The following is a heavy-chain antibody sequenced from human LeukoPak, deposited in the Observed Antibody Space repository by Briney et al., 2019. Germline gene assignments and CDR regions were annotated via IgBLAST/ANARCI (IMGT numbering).Heavy chain of an antibody. CDR1: GFTFSGYS. CDR2: MNQDGSEK. D-gene: IGHD3-16*01. CDR3: ARIPGGYYYAMDV. V-gene: IGHV3-7*01. J-gene: IGHJ6*02. Sequence: GGSLRLSGAASGFTFSGYSMSWVRQALGKGLEWVASMNQDGSEKRYVDSVKGRFTIFRDNAKNSLFLQMNSLTAEDTAVYYCARIPGGYYYAMDVWGQGTTVTVSS.